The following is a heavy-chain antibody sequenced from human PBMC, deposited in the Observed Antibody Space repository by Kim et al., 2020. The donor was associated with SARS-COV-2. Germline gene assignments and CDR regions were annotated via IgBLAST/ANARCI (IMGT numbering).Heavy chain of an antibody. Sequence: ADSVKGRFNISRDNRKNSLYLQMNSLRTEDTALDYCAKRIGGPTGGPIDYRGQGTLVTVSS. D-gene: IGHD7-27*01. CDR3: AKRIGGPTGGPIDY. V-gene: IGHV3-43*01. J-gene: IGHJ4*02.